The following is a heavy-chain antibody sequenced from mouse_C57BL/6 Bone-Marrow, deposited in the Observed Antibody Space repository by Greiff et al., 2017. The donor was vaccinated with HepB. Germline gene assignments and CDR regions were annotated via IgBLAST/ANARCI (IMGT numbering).Heavy chain of an antibody. CDR1: GFTFSDYG. V-gene: IGHV5-15*01. CDR2: ISNLAYSI. CDR3: ARIYSGGAMDY. D-gene: IGHD2-1*01. Sequence: EVQGVEFGGGLVQPGGSLKLSCAASGFTFSDYGMAWVRQAPRKGPEWVAFISNLAYSIYYADTVTGRFTISRENAKNTLYLEMSSLRSEDTAMYYCARIYSGGAMDYWGQGTSVTVSS. J-gene: IGHJ4*01.